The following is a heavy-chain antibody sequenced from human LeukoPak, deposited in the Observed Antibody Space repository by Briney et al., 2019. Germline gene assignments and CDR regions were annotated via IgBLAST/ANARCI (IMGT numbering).Heavy chain of an antibody. V-gene: IGHV3-21*01. CDR1: GFTFSSYS. J-gene: IGHJ6*03. CDR3: AREGGGTTVSPWYYYYYMDV. D-gene: IGHD4-17*01. Sequence: PGESLRLSCAASGFTFSSYSMNWVRQAPGKGLEWVSSTSSSSSYIYYADSVKGRFTISRDNAKNSLYLQMNSLRAEDTAVYYCAREGGGTTVSPWYYYYYMDVWGKGTTVTVSS. CDR2: TSSSSSYI.